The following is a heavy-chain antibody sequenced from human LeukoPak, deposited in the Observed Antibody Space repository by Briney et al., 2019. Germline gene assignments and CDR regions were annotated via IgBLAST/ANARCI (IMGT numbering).Heavy chain of an antibody. J-gene: IGHJ5*02. D-gene: IGHD5-18*01. V-gene: IGHV4-59*01. CDR3: ASSTAMDSRVLNWFDP. CDR2: IYYSGST. Sequence: KPSETLSLTCTVSGGSISSYYWSWIRQPPGKGLEWIGYIYYSGSTNYNPSLKSRVTISVDTSKNQFSLKLSSVTAADTAVYYCASSTAMDSRVLNWFDPWGQGTLVTVSS. CDR1: GGSISSYY.